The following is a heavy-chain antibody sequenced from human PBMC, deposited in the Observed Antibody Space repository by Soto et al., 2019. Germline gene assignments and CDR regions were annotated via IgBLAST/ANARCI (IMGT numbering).Heavy chain of an antibody. J-gene: IGHJ3*02. CDR3: ARNTPRGGGVAGTGPDAFDI. V-gene: IGHV1-2*04. CDR2: INPNSGGT. D-gene: IGHD6-19*01. CDR1: GYTFTGYY. Sequence: QVQLVQSGAEVKKPGASVKVSCKASGYTFTGYYMHWVRQAPGQGLEWMGWINPNSGGTNYAQKFQGWVTMTRDTSISTAYMELSRLRSDDTAVYYCARNTPRGGGVAGTGPDAFDIWGQGTMVTVSS.